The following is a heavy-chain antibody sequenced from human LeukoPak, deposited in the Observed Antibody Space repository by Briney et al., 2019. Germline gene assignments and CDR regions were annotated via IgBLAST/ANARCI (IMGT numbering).Heavy chain of an antibody. V-gene: IGHV4-34*01. Sequence: RPSETLSLTCAVYGGSFSNYYWSWIRQPPGKGLEWIGEINDSGRINYNPSLMSRVTVSVDTSKNQFSLRLTSVTATDTAVYYCARRWNYGRNYYIDVWGNGATVGVSS. CDR1: GGSFSNYY. CDR2: INDSGRI. CDR3: ARRWNYGRNYYIDV. J-gene: IGHJ6*03. D-gene: IGHD1-7*01.